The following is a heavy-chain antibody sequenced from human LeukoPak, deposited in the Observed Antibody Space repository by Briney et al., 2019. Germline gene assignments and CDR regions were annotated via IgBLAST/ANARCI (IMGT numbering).Heavy chain of an antibody. CDR1: GFTVSNIY. CDR3: ARSSGTYVRFAFDI. CDR2: IDSGDST. V-gene: IGHV3-53*01. J-gene: IGHJ3*02. D-gene: IGHD1-1*01. Sequence: GGSLRLSCAASGFTVSNIYMSWVRQAPGKGLEWVSVIDSGDSTHYADSVKGRFTISRDNSKNTLYLQMKTLRAEDTAVYYCARSSGTYVRFAFDIWGQGTMVTVSS.